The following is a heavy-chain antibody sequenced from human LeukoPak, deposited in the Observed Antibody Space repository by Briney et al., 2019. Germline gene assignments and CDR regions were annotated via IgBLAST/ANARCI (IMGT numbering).Heavy chain of an antibody. D-gene: IGHD3-10*01. V-gene: IGHV4-34*01. Sequence: SETLSLTCAVYGGSFSGYYWSWIRQPPGKGVEWIGEINHSGSTNYNPSLKRRGTISVDTSKTQFSLNLSSVTAADTAVYYCASILTMVRGVPIDYWGQGTLVTVSS. CDR2: INHSGST. CDR1: GGSFSGYY. J-gene: IGHJ4*02. CDR3: ASILTMVRGVPIDY.